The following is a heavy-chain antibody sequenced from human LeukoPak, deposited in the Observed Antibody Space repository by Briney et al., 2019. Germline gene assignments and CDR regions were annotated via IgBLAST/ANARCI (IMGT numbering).Heavy chain of an antibody. Sequence: PGGSLRLSCAASGFTFSSYSMNWVRQAPGKGREWVSSISSSSSYIYYADSVKGRFTISRDNAKNSLYLQMNSLRAEDTAVYYCAREVGASNDAFDIWGQGTMVTVSS. V-gene: IGHV3-21*01. J-gene: IGHJ3*02. CDR2: ISSSSSYI. D-gene: IGHD1-26*01. CDR3: AREVGASNDAFDI. CDR1: GFTFSSYS.